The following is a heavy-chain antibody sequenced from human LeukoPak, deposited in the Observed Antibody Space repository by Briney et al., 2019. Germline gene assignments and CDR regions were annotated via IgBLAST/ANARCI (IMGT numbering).Heavy chain of an antibody. D-gene: IGHD3-22*01. J-gene: IGHJ4*02. Sequence: PGGSLRLSCAASGFSFSSYSMNWVRQAPGKGLEWVSSISRSSSYIYYADSVKGRFTISRDNAKNSLYLQMNSLRAEDTAVYYCASPYYYESSGYYYYWGQGTLVTVSS. CDR2: ISRSSSYI. V-gene: IGHV3-21*01. CDR3: ASPYYYESSGYYYY. CDR1: GFSFSSYS.